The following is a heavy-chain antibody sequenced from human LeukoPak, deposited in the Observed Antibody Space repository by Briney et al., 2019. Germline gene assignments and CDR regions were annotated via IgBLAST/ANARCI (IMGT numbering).Heavy chain of an antibody. CDR3: ARRYIAAAGKLDY. V-gene: IGHV3-21*01. D-gene: IGHD6-13*01. Sequence: GGSLRLSCAASGFTFRSYSMDSGRQGPGKGLEWGSSISSSSSYIYYADSVKGRFTISRDNAKNSLYLQLNSLRAEDTAVYYCARRYIAAAGKLDYWGKGTLVTVSS. CDR2: ISSSSSYI. CDR1: GFTFRSYS. J-gene: IGHJ4*02.